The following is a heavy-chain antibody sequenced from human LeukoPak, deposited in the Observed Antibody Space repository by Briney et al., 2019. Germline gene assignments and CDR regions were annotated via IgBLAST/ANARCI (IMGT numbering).Heavy chain of an antibody. J-gene: IGHJ4*02. CDR3: ARAYESGYTDY. D-gene: IGHD3-22*01. CDR2: ISSSSSTI. V-gene: IGHV3-48*01. CDR1: GFTFSSYS. Sequence: GGSLRLSCAASGFTFSSYSMNWVRQAPGKGLEWVSYISSSSSTIYYADSVKGRFTISRDNAKNSLYLQMNSLRAEDTAVYYCARAYESGYTDYWGQGTLVTVSS.